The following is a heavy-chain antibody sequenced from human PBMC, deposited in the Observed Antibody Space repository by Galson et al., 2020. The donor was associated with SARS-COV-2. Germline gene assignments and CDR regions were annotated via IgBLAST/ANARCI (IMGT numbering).Heavy chain of an antibody. CDR3: ARDLTPYSYGD. J-gene: IGHJ4*02. Sequence: GRSLRLSCAASAFRFSSYRTNCVRQAPGKWREWVAYISSVSSTTYYAASVTGTYTSSRDNSKNLLYVQMNSLRTEETAVYYCARDLTPYSYGDWGQGTLVT. V-gene: IGHV3-48*01. CDR1: AFRFSSYR. CDR2: ISSVSSTT. D-gene: IGHD5-18*01.